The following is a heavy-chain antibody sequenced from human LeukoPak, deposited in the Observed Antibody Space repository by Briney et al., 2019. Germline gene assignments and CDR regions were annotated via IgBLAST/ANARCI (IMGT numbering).Heavy chain of an antibody. V-gene: IGHV4-4*07. Sequence: SETLSLTGTVSGVSISSYYWSWIRQPAGKGLEWIGRIYTSGSTNYNPSLKSRVTMSVDTSKNQFSLKLSSVTAADTAVYYCARVLAQQWLGSYWYFDLWGRGTLVTVSS. CDR3: ARVLAQQWLGSYWYFDL. CDR1: GVSISSYY. J-gene: IGHJ2*01. CDR2: IYTSGST. D-gene: IGHD6-19*01.